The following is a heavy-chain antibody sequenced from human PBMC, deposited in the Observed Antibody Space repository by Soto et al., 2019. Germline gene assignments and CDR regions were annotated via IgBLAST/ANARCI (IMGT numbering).Heavy chain of an antibody. CDR3: ARFPRGYSYGHFDY. CDR1: GGYISPYC. V-gene: IGHV4-59*01. Sequence: TSETMSLTSTVSGGYISPYCWSWIRQPPGKGLEWIGYIFYSGTTTYNPSLRSRVTISVDTSKNQFSLKLSSVTAADTAVYYCARFPRGYSYGHFDYWGQGTLVTVSS. D-gene: IGHD5-18*01. J-gene: IGHJ4*02. CDR2: IFYSGTT.